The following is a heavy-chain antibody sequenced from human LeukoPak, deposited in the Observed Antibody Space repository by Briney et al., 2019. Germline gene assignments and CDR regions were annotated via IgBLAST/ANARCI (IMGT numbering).Heavy chain of an antibody. CDR1: GGSISNKY. Sequence: SETLSLTCSISGGSISNKYWSWIRQPPGKGLEWIGYIYYSGSTNYNPSLKSRVTISVDTSKNQFSLKLSSVTAADTAVYYCARAPPNYDSSGNNAFDIWGQGTMVTVSS. J-gene: IGHJ3*02. D-gene: IGHD3-22*01. CDR2: IYYSGST. V-gene: IGHV4-59*01. CDR3: ARAPPNYDSSGNNAFDI.